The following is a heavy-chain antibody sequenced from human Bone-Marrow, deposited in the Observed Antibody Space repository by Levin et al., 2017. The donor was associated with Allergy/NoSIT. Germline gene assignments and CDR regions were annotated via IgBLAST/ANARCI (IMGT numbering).Heavy chain of an antibody. Sequence: GESLKISCAASGFSFLYYGMHWVRQAPGKGLEWVAGISDEGDKESYGDSVKGRFTISRDNSKNTLFLQMNSLRGEETAVYYCAKGRQYSVTSLPGNWGQGTLVTVSS. D-gene: IGHD6-6*01. CDR2: ISDEGDKE. CDR3: AKGRQYSVTSLPGN. CDR1: GFSFLYYG. J-gene: IGHJ4*02. V-gene: IGHV3-30*18.